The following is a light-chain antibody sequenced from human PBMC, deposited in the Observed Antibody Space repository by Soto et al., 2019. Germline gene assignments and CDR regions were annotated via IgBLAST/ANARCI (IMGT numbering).Light chain of an antibody. J-gene: IGKJ4*01. CDR3: QQRSIWPLT. CDR2: DAS. Sequence: EIVLTQSPATLSFSPLERATLSCRASQSVSSYLAWYQQKPGQAPRLLIYDASNRATGIPARFSGSRSGTDFTLTISSLEPEDFAVYYCQQRSIWPLTFGGGTKVDIK. V-gene: IGKV3-11*01. CDR1: QSVSSY.